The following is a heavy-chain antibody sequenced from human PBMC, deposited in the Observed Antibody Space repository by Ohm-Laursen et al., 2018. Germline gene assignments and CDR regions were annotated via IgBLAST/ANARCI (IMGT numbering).Heavy chain of an antibody. J-gene: IGHJ4*02. CDR3: TTHHGYGSGTSLTERAPVAFR. D-gene: IGHD3-10*01. Sequence: GSLRLSCAASGFSFSNVWMNWVRQAPGKGLEWVGRIKTKTEDWKTDYTAPVKDRFTISRDDSKDTLYLQMNSLRTEDTAMYYCTTHHGYGSGTSLTERAPVAFRWGQGTLVTVSS. V-gene: IGHV3-15*01. CDR2: IKTKTEDWKT. CDR1: GFSFSNVW.